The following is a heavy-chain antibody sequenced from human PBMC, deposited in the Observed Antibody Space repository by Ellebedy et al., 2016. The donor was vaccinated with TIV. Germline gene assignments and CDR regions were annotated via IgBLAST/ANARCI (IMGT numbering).Heavy chain of an antibody. V-gene: IGHV1-58*01. D-gene: IGHD3-22*01. J-gene: IGHJ4*02. CDR1: GFTFTSSA. Sequence: ASVKVSCKASGFTFTSSAVQWVRQARGQGLEWIGWIVVGSGNTNYSQKFQERVTITRDMSTSTAYMELSSLRSEDTAVYYCAADDYDSSGYFDYWGQGTLVTVSS. CDR2: IVVGSGNT. CDR3: AADDYDSSGYFDY.